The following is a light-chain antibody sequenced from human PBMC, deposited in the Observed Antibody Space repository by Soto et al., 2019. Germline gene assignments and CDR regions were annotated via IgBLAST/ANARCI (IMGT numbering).Light chain of an antibody. CDR1: KSVLISSSNKNY. CDR2: WAS. CDR3: QHRGT. Sequence: DIVMTQSPDSLAVSLGERATINCKSSKSVLISSSNKNYLGWYQQKPGQPPKLLISWASTRESGVPDRFSGSGSGTEFTLTISSLQAEDVAFYDCQHRGTFGQGTKLEIK. J-gene: IGKJ2*02. V-gene: IGKV4-1*01.